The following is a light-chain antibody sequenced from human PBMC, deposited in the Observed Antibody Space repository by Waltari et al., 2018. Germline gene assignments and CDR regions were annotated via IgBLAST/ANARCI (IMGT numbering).Light chain of an antibody. CDR3: QQYYNWPGT. CDR1: QSVSSS. J-gene: IGKJ1*01. CDR2: AAS. Sequence: EIVMTQSPASLSVSPGERATLSCRARQSVSSSLAWYQLKPGQAPRLLIYAASTRATGIPARFSGSGSGTEFSLTISSMQSEDFALYYCQQYYNWPGTFGQGTKVEIK. V-gene: IGKV3-15*01.